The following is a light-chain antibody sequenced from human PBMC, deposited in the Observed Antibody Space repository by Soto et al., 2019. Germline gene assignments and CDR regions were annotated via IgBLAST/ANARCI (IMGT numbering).Light chain of an antibody. V-gene: IGKV3-11*01. CDR1: QSVSSY. CDR3: QHRGRWPRT. CDR2: GAS. J-gene: IGKJ2*01. Sequence: EIVLTQSPATLSLSPGERATLSCRASQSVSSYLAWYQQKPGQAPRLLIYGASNRATGIPARFSGSGSGTVFTLTSSSLEPEDFAVYYGQHRGRWPRTFGQGTKLESK.